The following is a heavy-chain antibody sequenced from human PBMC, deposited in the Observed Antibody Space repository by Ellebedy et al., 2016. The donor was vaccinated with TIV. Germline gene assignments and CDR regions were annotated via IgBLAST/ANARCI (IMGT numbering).Heavy chain of an antibody. CDR2: ISSSSSYI. D-gene: IGHD5-24*01. V-gene: IGHV3-21*01. J-gene: IGHJ4*02. Sequence: GGSLRLSCAASGFTFSSYSMNWVRQAPGKGLEWVSSISSSSSYIYYADSVKGRFTISRDNAKNSLYLQMNSLRAEDTAVYFCARDMGRWLQCLGFWGQGTLVTVSS. CDR1: GFTFSSYS. CDR3: ARDMGRWLQCLGF.